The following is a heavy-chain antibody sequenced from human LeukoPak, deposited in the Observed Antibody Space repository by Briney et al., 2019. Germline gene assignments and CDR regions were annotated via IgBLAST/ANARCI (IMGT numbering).Heavy chain of an antibody. CDR3: ARTPIRFLEWLLSNAFDI. CDR2: MNPNSGNT. J-gene: IGHJ3*02. D-gene: IGHD3-3*01. Sequence: ASVKVSCKASGYTFTSYDINWVRQATGQGLEWMGRMNPNSGNTGYAQKFQGRVTMTRNTSISTAYMELSSLRSEDTAVYYCARTPIRFLEWLLSNAFDIWGQGTMVTVSS. CDR1: GYTFTSYD. V-gene: IGHV1-8*01.